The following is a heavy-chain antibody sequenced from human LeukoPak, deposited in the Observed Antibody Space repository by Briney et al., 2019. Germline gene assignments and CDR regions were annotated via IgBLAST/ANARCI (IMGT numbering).Heavy chain of an antibody. D-gene: IGHD6-13*01. J-gene: IGHJ6*03. CDR2: IYYSGST. V-gene: IGHV4-59*01. CDR1: GGSISSYY. CDR3: ARESSSWYNLNYYYMDV. Sequence: SETLSLTCTVSGGSISSYYWSWIRQPTGKGLEWIGYIYYSGSTNYNPSLKSRVTISVDTSKNQFSLKLSSVTAADTAVYYCARESSSWYNLNYYYMDVWGKGTTVTVSS.